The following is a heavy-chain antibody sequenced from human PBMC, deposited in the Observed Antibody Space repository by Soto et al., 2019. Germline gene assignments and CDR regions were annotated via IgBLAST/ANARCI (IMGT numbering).Heavy chain of an antibody. CDR1: GFTFSSYA. V-gene: IGHV3-23*01. D-gene: IGHD3-3*01. CDR3: AKDGTNDFWSGYYIGWFDP. Sequence: GGSLSLSCAASGFTFSSYAMSWVRQAPGKGLEWVSAISGSGGSTYYADSVKGRFTISRDNSKNTLYLQMNSLRAEDTAVYYCAKDGTNDFWSGYYIGWFDPWGQGTLVTVSS. J-gene: IGHJ5*02. CDR2: ISGSGGST.